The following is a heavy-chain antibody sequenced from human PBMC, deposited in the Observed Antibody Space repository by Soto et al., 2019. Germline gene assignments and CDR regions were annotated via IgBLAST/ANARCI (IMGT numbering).Heavy chain of an antibody. CDR1: RFTFSSYW. V-gene: IGHV3-74*01. D-gene: IGHD6-19*01. J-gene: IGHJ4*01. CDR3: AGGWSFDY. CDR2: INSDGSRT. Sequence: EVQLVESGGGLVQPGGSLRLSCTASRFTFSSYWMHWVRQAPGKGLVWVSRINSDGSRTNYADSVKGRFTISRDNAKNTLYLQMNSLRAEDTAVYFCAGGWSFDYWGHGTLVTVSS.